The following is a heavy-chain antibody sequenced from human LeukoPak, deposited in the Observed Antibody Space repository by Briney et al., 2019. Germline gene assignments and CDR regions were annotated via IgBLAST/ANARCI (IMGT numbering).Heavy chain of an antibody. V-gene: IGHV3-73*01. D-gene: IGHD6-19*01. CDR1: GFTFSGSA. CDR3: TTDLVYSSGWYEFDY. Sequence: GGSLRLSCAASGFTFSGSAVHWVRQASGKGLEWVGRIRNKANSYATAYAASVKGRFTISRDDSRNTAYLQMNSLKTEDTAVYYCTTDLVYSSGWYEFDYWGQGTLVTVSS. J-gene: IGHJ4*02. CDR2: IRNKANSYAT.